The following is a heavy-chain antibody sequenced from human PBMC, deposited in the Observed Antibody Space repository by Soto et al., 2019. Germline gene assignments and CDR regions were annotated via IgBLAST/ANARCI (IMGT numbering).Heavy chain of an antibody. Sequence: EVQLLDSGGGLAQPGESLRVSCAASGFIFSNYAMNWVRQAPGEGLQWVAGISASGVSTYYADSVKSRFIISRDNSKNTLFLQMNSLTAGDTGLYYRANVLERRYYLDFWGLGTLVTVSS. D-gene: IGHD1-1*01. CDR3: ANVLERRYYLDF. V-gene: IGHV3-23*01. CDR1: GFIFSNYA. J-gene: IGHJ4*02. CDR2: ISASGVST.